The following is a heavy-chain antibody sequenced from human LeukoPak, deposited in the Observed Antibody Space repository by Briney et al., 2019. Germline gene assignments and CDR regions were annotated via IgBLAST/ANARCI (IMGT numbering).Heavy chain of an antibody. V-gene: IGHV3-30*02. CDR2: IRYDGSNK. J-gene: IGHJ6*02. Sequence: GGSLRLSCAASGFTFSSYAMHWVRQAPSKGLEWVAFIRYDGSNKYYADSVKGRFTISRDNSKNTLYLQMNSLRAEDTAVYYCAREVATPYYYYYGMDVWGQGTTVTVSS. CDR1: GFTFSSYA. CDR3: AREVATPYYYYYGMDV. D-gene: IGHD5-12*01.